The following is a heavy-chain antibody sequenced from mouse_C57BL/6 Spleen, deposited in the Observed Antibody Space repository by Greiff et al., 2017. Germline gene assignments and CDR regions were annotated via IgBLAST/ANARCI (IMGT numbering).Heavy chain of an antibody. CDR2: INPYNGGT. Sequence: VQLQQSGPVLVKPGASVKMSCKASGYTFTDYYMNWVKQSHGKSLEWIGVINPYNGGTSYNQKVKGKATLTVDKSSSTAYMELNSLTSEDSAVYYCAREDYDYPFAYWGQGTLVTVSA. D-gene: IGHD2-4*01. CDR3: AREDYDYPFAY. J-gene: IGHJ3*01. V-gene: IGHV1-19*01. CDR1: GYTFTDYY.